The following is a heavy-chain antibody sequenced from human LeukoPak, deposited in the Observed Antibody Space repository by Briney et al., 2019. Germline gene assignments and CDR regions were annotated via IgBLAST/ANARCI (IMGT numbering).Heavy chain of an antibody. CDR2: IWYDGSNK. CDR3: ARSIVGVRGLFDY. CDR1: GFTFSSYG. V-gene: IGHV3-33*01. J-gene: IGHJ4*02. D-gene: IGHD1-26*01. Sequence: GGSLRLSCAASGFTFSSYGMHWVRQAPGKGLEWVAVIWYDGSNKYYADSVKGRFTISRDNSKNTLYLQMNSLRAEDTAVYYCARSIVGVRGLFDYWGQGTLVTVSS.